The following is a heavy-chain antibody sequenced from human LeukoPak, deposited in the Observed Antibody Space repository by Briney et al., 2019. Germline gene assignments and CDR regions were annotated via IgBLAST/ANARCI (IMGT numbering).Heavy chain of an antibody. CDR3: AATSSGPTGRSFDY. D-gene: IGHD3-22*01. CDR1: GGTISSYY. J-gene: IGHJ4*02. V-gene: IGHV4-59*08. Sequence: PSETLSLTCTVSGGTISSYYWSWILQPPGKGLEWMGYIYYSGSTNYNPSLKSRVTISVDTSKNQFSLKLSSVTAADTAVYYCAATSSGPTGRSFDYWGQGTLVTVSS. CDR2: IYYSGST.